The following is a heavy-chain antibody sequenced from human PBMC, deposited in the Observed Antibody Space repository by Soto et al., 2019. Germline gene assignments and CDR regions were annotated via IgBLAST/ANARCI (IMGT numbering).Heavy chain of an antibody. CDR2: IYYSAST. D-gene: IGHD3-10*01. CDR3: ATGRVYYGSEY. J-gene: IGHJ4*02. V-gene: IGHV4-59*03. Sequence: QVQLQESGPGLVKPSETLSLTCRFPGDSISDFYWSWIRQPPGKGLEWMGYIYYSASTNYKPSCTYKPPLKSRVTTSLATSQSQFPLKLTPMTAADTAVDYCATGRVYYGSEYWGQGTLVTVSS. CDR1: GDSISDFY.